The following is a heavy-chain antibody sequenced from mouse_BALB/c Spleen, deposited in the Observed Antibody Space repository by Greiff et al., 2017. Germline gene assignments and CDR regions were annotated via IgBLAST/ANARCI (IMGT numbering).Heavy chain of an antibody. CDR1: GFSLTSYG. J-gene: IGHJ3*01. CDR2: IWAGGST. CDR3: AREGGDGSRRFAY. V-gene: IGHV2-9*02. Sequence: QVQLKESGPGLVAPSQSLSITCTVSGFSLTSYGVHWVRQPPGKGLEWLGVIWAGGSTNYNSALMSRLSISKDNSKSQVFLKMNSLQTDDTAMYYCAREGGDGSRRFAYWGQGTLVTVSA. D-gene: IGHD1-1*01.